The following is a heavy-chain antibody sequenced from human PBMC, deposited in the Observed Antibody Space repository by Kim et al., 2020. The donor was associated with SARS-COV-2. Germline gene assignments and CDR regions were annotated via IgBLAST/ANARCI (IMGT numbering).Heavy chain of an antibody. D-gene: IGHD2-15*01. V-gene: IGHV1-18*04. CDR2: ISASSGNT. CDR3: ARDRTQKDDPPLDC. J-gene: IGHJ4*02. Sequence: ASVKVSCKTSGFTFSGYGFTWVRQAPGQGLEYMVWISASSGNTNYGQMVHGRISMTTDTSTSTVYMELRSLRSDDTAVYYCARDRTQKDDPPLDCWGQGTLVTVSS. CDR1: GFTFSGYG.